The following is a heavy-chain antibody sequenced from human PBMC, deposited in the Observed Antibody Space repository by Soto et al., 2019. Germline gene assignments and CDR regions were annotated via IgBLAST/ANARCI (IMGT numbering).Heavy chain of an antibody. CDR2: INPSGGST. CDR3: ANPTKGQDYDSSGYYYYAFDI. Sequence: ASVKVSCKASGYTFTSYYMHWVRQAPGQGLEWMGIINPSGGSTSYAQKFQGRVTMTRDTSTSTVYMELSSLRSEDTAVYYCANPTKGQDYDSSGYYYYAFDIWGQWTIVPVSS. D-gene: IGHD3-22*01. CDR1: GYTFTSYY. V-gene: IGHV1-46*01. J-gene: IGHJ3*02.